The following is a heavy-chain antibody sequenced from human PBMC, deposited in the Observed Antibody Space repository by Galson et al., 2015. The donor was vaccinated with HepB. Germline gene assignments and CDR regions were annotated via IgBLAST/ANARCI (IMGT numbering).Heavy chain of an antibody. CDR2: TYYRSKRYY. V-gene: IGHV6-1*01. CDR1: GDSVSANSAA. J-gene: IGHJ6*02. CDR3: SYGFDV. Sequence: CAISGDSVSANSAAWNWIRQSPSRGVEWLRRTYYRSKRYYDYAESVKGRININPDTSRNQFSLQLNSVTPEATAVYYCSYGFDVWGPGTTVTVSS.